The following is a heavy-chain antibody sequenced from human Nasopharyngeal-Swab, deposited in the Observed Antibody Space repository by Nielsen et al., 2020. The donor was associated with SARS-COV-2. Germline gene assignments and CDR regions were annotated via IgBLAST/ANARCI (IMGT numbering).Heavy chain of an antibody. Sequence: GESLKISCAVSGFIVSSTYMSWVRQAPGKGLEWVSVTEIGGITHYADSAKGRFTISRDSSTNTLYLQMNSLRVEDTAVYYCARDLGGGFCTTIDCLGSWGQGTLVTVSS. CDR3: ARDLGGGFCTTIDCLGS. V-gene: IGHV3-53*01. CDR1: GFIVSSTY. CDR2: TEIGGIT. J-gene: IGHJ1*01. D-gene: IGHD2-8*01.